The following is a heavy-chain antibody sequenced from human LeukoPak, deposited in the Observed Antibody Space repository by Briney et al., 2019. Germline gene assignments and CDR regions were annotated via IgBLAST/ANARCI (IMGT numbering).Heavy chain of an antibody. J-gene: IGHJ5*02. CDR2: ITMTGSVI. CDR3: ARGGWSRGWFDP. CDR1: GFPFRDCD. Sequence: GGPLRLSCAASGFPFRDCDVSWLRHAPGKVLEWLSYITMTGSVIQYSDSVKGRFTTSRDNAKNSLYLQMNSLRAEDTAVYYCARGGWSRGWFDPWGQGTLVTVSS. V-gene: IGHV3-11*01. D-gene: IGHD6-19*01.